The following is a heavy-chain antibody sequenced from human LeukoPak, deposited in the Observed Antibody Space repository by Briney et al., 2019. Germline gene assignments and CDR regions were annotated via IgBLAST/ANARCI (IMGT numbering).Heavy chain of an antibody. CDR1: GYTFTGYY. V-gene: IGHV1-2*02. J-gene: IGHJ6*03. Sequence: ASVKVSCKASGYTFTGYYMHWVRQAPGQGLEWMGWINPNSGGTNYAQKFQGRVTMTRDTSISTAYMELSRLRSDDMAVYYCAREVAFVVVPAAIGTDYYYMDVWGKGTTVTVSS. CDR2: INPNSGGT. CDR3: AREVAFVVVPAAIGTDYYYMDV. D-gene: IGHD2-2*02.